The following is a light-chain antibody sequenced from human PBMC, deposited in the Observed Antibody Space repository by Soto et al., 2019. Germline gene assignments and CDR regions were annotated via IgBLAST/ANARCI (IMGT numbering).Light chain of an antibody. Sequence: DIVMTQSPDSLAVSLGERATINCKSSQSVLYSSNNKNYLAWYQQKPGQPPKLLIYWASTRESGVPDRFSGSGSGTDFTLTISSLQAEDVAVYYCQQYYSTRRTFGQGTKVEF. CDR1: QSVLYSSNNKNY. J-gene: IGKJ1*01. V-gene: IGKV4-1*01. CDR2: WAS. CDR3: QQYYSTRRT.